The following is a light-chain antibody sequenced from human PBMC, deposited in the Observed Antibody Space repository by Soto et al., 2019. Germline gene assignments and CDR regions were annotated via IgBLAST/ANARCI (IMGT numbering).Light chain of an antibody. CDR1: QGINKY. V-gene: IGKV1-27*01. CDR3: QKDDCDPFT. J-gene: IGKJ3*01. CDR2: GAS. Sequence: DIQLTQSPSSLSASVGDTVTVTCRASQGINKYLAWYQQKPGKVPHLLIYGASTSQLGVQPRFSGSGSGTDFTLTISSLQPEDVATYYCQKDDCDPFTIGPGTKVDIK.